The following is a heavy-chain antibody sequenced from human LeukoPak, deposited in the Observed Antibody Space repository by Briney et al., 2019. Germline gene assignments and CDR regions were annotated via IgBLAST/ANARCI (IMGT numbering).Heavy chain of an antibody. J-gene: IGHJ1*01. CDR2: IGSSGNTI. Sequence: GGSLRLSCAASGFTFSDYEMNWVRQAPGKGLEWIAYIGSSGNTIYYAESVKGRFTISRDNARNSLHLQMNSLRAEDTAVYYCASSPLGYSSDWYLLYFQYWGQGTLVTVSS. CDR1: GFTFSDYE. CDR3: ASSPLGYSSDWYLLYFQY. V-gene: IGHV3-48*03. D-gene: IGHD6-19*01.